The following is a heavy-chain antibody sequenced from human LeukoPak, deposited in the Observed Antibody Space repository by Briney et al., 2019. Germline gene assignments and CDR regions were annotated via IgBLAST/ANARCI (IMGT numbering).Heavy chain of an antibody. D-gene: IGHD6-13*01. CDR2: IIPIFGTA. CDR1: GGTFSSYA. CDR3: ARGRSSSWYMDV. Sequence: SVKVSCKASGGTFSSYAINWVRQAPGQGLEWMGRIIPIFGTANYAQKFQGRVTITADESTSTAYMELSSLRSEDTAVYYCARGRSSSWYMDVWGKGTTVTISS. V-gene: IGHV1-69*13. J-gene: IGHJ6*03.